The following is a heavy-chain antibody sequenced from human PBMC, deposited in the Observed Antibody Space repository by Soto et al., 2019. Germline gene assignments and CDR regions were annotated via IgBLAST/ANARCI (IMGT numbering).Heavy chain of an antibody. CDR1: GGSISSYY. V-gene: IGHV4-59*01. D-gene: IGHD5-18*01. J-gene: IGHJ4*02. Sequence: QVQLQESGPGLVKPSETLSLTCTVSGGSISSYYWSWIRQPPGKGLEWIGYIYYSGSTNYNPSLKSRVTVSVDTSKNQCSLKLSSVTAADTAVYYCAREDTAMVLGYWGQGTLVTVSS. CDR2: IYYSGST. CDR3: AREDTAMVLGY.